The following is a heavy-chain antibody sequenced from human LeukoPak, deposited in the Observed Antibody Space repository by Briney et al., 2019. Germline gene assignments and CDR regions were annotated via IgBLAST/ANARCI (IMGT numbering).Heavy chain of an antibody. Sequence: SETLSLTCAVYGGSFSDYYWSWSRQPPGKGLEWIGEINHSGSTNYNPSLKSRVTISVDPSKNQFSLKLSSVTAADTAVYYCARGGYSYGYAYWGQGTLVTV. J-gene: IGHJ4*02. CDR3: ARGGYSYGYAY. CDR2: INHSGST. V-gene: IGHV4-34*01. CDR1: GGSFSDYY. D-gene: IGHD5-18*01.